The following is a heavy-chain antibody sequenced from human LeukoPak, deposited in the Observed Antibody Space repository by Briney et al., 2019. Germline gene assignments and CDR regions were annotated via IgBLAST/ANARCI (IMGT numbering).Heavy chain of an antibody. J-gene: IGHJ5*02. CDR3: ASAYYYENWFDP. CDR1: GGSISSGGYY. V-gene: IGHV4-31*03. CDR2: IYYSGST. Sequence: PSETLSLTCTVSGGSISSGGYYWSWIRQHPRKGLEWIGYIYYSGSTYYNPSLKSRVTISVDTSKNQFSLKLSSVTAADTAVYYCASAYYYENWFDPWGQGTLVTVSS. D-gene: IGHD3-16*01.